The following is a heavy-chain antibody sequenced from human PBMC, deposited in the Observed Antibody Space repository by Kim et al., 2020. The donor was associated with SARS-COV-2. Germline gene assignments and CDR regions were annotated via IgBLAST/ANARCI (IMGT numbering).Heavy chain of an antibody. D-gene: IGHD4-17*01. V-gene: IGHV7-4-1*02. CDR3: ARDLMSGDYDSPYYYYYMDV. J-gene: IGHJ6*03. Sequence: ASVKVSCKASGYTFTSYAMNWVRQAPGQGLEWMGWINTNTGNPTYAQGFTGRFVFSLDTSVSTAYLQISSLKAEDTAVYYCARDLMSGDYDSPYYYYYMDVWGKGTTVTVSS. CDR2: INTNTGNP. CDR1: GYTFTSYA.